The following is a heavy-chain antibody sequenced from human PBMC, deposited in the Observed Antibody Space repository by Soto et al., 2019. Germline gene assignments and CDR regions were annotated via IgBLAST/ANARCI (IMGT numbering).Heavy chain of an antibody. V-gene: IGHV1-69*13. Sequence: SVKVSCKASGGTFSRYTITWVRQAPGEGLEWMGGITPMFGTPNYAQKFQGRVTITADESTSTAYMELSSLRSEDTAMYYCARDATLYDSSAYYYLYWGQGTLVTVSS. CDR3: ARDATLYDSSAYYYLY. CDR1: GGTFSRYT. D-gene: IGHD3-22*01. J-gene: IGHJ4*02. CDR2: ITPMFGTP.